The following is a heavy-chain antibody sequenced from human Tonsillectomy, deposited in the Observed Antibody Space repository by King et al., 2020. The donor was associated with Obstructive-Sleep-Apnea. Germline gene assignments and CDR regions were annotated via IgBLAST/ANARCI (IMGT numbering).Heavy chain of an antibody. J-gene: IGHJ4*02. Sequence: VQLVESGGGLVKTGGSLRLSCAASGFTFSEKYISWIRQAPGKGLEWISDISSDGTSKNYSDSVKGRFTIYRDNAKKSLYLQMDRLRAEDTAVYYCATAHGYTRAWYPEVWGQGTLVTVSS. CDR3: ATAHGYTRAWYPEV. D-gene: IGHD6-19*01. V-gene: IGHV3-11*01. CDR1: GFTFSEKY. CDR2: ISSDGTSK.